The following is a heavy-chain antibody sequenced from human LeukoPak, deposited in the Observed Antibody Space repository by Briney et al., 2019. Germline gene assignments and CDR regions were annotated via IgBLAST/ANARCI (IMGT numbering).Heavy chain of an antibody. V-gene: IGHV4-34*01. J-gene: IGHJ6*04. CDR3: AREGTAAPYGMDV. CDR2: INHSGST. Sequence: SETLSLTCAVYGGSFSGYYWSWIRQPPGKGLEWIGEINHSGSTNYNPSLKSRVTISVDTSENQFSLKLSSVTAADTAVYYCAREGTAAPYGMDVWGKGTTVTVSS. CDR1: GGSFSGYY. D-gene: IGHD2-2*01.